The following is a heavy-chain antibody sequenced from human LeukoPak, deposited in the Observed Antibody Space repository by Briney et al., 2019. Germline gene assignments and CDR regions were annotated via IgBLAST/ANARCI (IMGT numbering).Heavy chain of an antibody. CDR2: ISESGGST. CDR1: GFTFSTSA. V-gene: IGHV3-23*01. Sequence: PGGSLRLSCVVSGFTFSTSAMSWVRQAPGKGLEWVSGISESGGSTYYADSVKGRFTSSRDNSKYTLYLQMNNLRAEDTAAYYCAKGSFWGQGTLVTVSS. J-gene: IGHJ4*02. CDR3: AKGSF. D-gene: IGHD3-10*01.